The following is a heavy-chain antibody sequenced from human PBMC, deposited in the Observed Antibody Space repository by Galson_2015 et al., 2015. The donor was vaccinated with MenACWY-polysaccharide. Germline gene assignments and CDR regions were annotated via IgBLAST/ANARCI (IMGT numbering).Heavy chain of an antibody. CDR2: ITYDGSDQ. CDR3: AKREARNSGPFDL. CDR1: GFTFSSYG. J-gene: IGHJ4*02. V-gene: IGHV3-30*18. D-gene: IGHD6-19*01. Sequence: SLRLSCAASGFTFSSYGMHWVRQAPGKGLEWATYITYDGSDQNYARSVKGRFTISRDNSKSMLYLQMDSLRAEDTAVYHCAKREARNSGPFDLWGQGALVTVSS.